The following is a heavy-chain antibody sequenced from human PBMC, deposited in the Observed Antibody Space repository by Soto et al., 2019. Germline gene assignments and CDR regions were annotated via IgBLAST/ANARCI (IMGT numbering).Heavy chain of an antibody. CDR1: GYTFTSYA. CDR2: INAGNGNT. D-gene: IGHD6-13*01. J-gene: IGHJ5*02. Sequence: ASVKVSCKASGYTFTSYAMHWVRQAPGQRLEWMGWINAGNGNTKYSQKFQGRVTITRDTSASTACMELSSLRSEDTAVYYCARYKFRGIASAGTPNWFDPWGQGTLVTVSS. V-gene: IGHV1-3*01. CDR3: ARYKFRGIASAGTPNWFDP.